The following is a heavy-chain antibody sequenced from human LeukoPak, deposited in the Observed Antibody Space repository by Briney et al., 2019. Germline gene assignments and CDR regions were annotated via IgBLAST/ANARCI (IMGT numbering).Heavy chain of an antibody. V-gene: IGHV3-48*04. J-gene: IGHJ4*02. CDR1: GFAFSTYS. CDR2: ISSSSSTT. Sequence: GGSLRLSCAASGFAFSTYSIDWVRQAPGKGLEWLSYISSSSSTTYYADSVKGRFTVSRDNAENLEYLQMNSLGAEDTTVYYCARVGRSGYTKDYWSEASLVTVAS. CDR3: ARVGRSGYTKDY. D-gene: IGHD5-12*01.